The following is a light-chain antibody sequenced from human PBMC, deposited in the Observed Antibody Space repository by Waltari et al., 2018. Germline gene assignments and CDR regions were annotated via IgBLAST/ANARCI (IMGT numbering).Light chain of an antibody. CDR3: QVWDSSTDHWV. J-gene: IGLJ3*02. V-gene: IGLV3-21*04. Sequence: SYELAQPPPVSVAPGKTASFTCGGNNIGTTSVLWYQQKPGQAPALVIYEDTDRPSGIPERFSGSNAGNTATLTISRVEAGDEADYYCQVWDSSTDHWVFGGGTKLTVL. CDR1: NIGTTS. CDR2: EDT.